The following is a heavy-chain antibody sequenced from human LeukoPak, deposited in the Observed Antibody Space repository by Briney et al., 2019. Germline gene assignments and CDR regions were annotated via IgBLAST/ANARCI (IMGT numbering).Heavy chain of an antibody. CDR2: ISGSGGST. CDR3: AKVGSSSSSTGWFDP. D-gene: IGHD6-6*01. V-gene: IGHV3-23*01. Sequence: QSGGSLRLSCAASGFTFSSYAMSWVRQAPGKGLEWVSAISGSGGSTYYADSVKGRFTISRDNSKNTLYLQMNSLRAEDTAVYYCAKVGSSSSSTGWFDPWGQGTLLTVFS. CDR1: GFTFSSYA. J-gene: IGHJ5*02.